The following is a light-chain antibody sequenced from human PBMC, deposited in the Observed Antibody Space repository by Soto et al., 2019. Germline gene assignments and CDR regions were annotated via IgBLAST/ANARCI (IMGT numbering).Light chain of an antibody. CDR2: EVN. CDR3: NSYAGSNIYV. J-gene: IGLJ1*01. Sequence: QSALTQPPSASGSPGQSVTISCTGTSSDVGGYIFVSWYQHHPGKAPKLIIYEVNKRPSGVPNRFSGSKSGNTASLTVSGLQAEDEGDYYCNSYAGSNIYVFGTGTKLTVL. V-gene: IGLV2-8*01. CDR1: SSDVGGYIF.